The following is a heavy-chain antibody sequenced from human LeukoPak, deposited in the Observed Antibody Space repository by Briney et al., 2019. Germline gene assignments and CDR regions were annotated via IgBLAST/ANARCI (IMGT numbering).Heavy chain of an antibody. J-gene: IGHJ4*02. D-gene: IGHD1-26*01. CDR2: INAGNGNT. Sequence: ASVKVSCKASGYTFTSYAMRWVRQAPGQRLEWMGWINAGNGNTKYSQKFQGRVTITRDTSASTAYMELSSLRSEDTAVYYCARDSGSYWDFDYWGQGTLVTVSS. CDR3: ARDSGSYWDFDY. V-gene: IGHV1-3*01. CDR1: GYTFTSYA.